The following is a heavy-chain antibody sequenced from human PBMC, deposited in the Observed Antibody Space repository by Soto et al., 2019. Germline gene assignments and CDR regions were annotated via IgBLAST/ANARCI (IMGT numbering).Heavy chain of an antibody. J-gene: IGHJ3*02. V-gene: IGHV6-1*01. CDR1: GDSVSSNSAA. CDR3: ARRVQLERTDAFDI. CDR2: TYYRSKWYN. D-gene: IGHD1-1*01. Sequence: SQTLSLTCAISGDSVSSNSAAWNWIRQSPSRGLEWLGRTYYRSKWYNDYAVSVKSRITINPDTSKNQFYRQLNSVTPEDTAVYYCARRVQLERTDAFDIWGQGTMVTVSS.